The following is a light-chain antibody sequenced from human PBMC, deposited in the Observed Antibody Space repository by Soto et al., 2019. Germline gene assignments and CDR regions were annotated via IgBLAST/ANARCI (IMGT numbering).Light chain of an antibody. CDR1: QSISSY. J-gene: IGKJ3*01. CDR3: QQSYSTPFT. V-gene: IGKV1-39*01. Sequence: DIQMTQSPSSLSASVGDRVTITCRASQSISSYLNWYQQKPGKAPKLQIYAASSLQSGVPSRFSGSGSSTDFTLTISSLQPEDFATYYCQQSYSTPFTFGPGSKVDVE. CDR2: AAS.